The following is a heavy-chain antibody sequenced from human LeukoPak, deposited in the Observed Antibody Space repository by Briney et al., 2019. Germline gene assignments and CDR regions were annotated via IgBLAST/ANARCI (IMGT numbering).Heavy chain of an antibody. CDR1: GYIFSDYY. V-gene: IGHV1-2*02. Sequence: GASVKVSCKASGYIFSDYYMHWVRQAPGQGLEWPGWINPKSGAADYAQQFRGRVTMTRDTSINTDYMEMKRVTSDDTAVYYCARGAEAETSPLDFWGQGTLVTVSS. CDR2: INPKSGAA. D-gene: IGHD6-13*01. CDR3: ARGAEAETSPLDF. J-gene: IGHJ4*02.